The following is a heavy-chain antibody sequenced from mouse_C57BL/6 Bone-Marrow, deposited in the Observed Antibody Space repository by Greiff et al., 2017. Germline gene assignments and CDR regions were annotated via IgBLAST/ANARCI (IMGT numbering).Heavy chain of an antibody. V-gene: IGHV1-81*01. CDR2: IYPRSGNT. CDR1: GYTFPSYG. D-gene: IGHD2-3*01. J-gene: IGHJ4*01. CDR3: ARDRLLPLYYARDY. Sequence: VQLQQSGAELARPGASVKLSCKASGYTFPSYGISWVKQRTGQGLERIGEIYPRSGNTYYNEKFKGKATLTADKSSRTAYMELRSLTSEGSAVYFCARDRLLPLYYARDYWGQGTSVTVSS.